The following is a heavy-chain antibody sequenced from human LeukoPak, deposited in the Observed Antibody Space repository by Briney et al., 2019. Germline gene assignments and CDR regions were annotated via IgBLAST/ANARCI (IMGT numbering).Heavy chain of an antibody. V-gene: IGHV2-5*02. Sequence: SGPTLLKPSQTLTLTFTFSGVSRSTSGVGGGGIRQPPGKSLDWLSLNYWDEDKRDSPSLKSKLTITKDTFKTQVVLTMHNMDPVDTATYYCAHRQQQLVRGYYYYYMDVWGKGTTVTVSS. CDR3: AHRQQQLVRGYYYYYMDV. D-gene: IGHD6-13*01. CDR1: GVSRSTSGVG. J-gene: IGHJ6*03. CDR2: NYWDEDK.